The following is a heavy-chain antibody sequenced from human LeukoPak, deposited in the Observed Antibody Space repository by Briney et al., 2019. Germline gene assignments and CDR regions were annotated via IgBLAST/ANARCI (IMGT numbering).Heavy chain of an antibody. CDR1: GFTFSSYW. J-gene: IGHJ3*02. CDR2: INSDGSST. CDR3: ARALCSGGSCYRRSDAFDI. Sequence: GGSLRLSCAASGFTFSSYWIHWVRQGPGKGLVWVSRINSDGSSTTYADSVKGRFTISRDNAKNTLYLQMNSLRVEDTAVYYCARALCSGGSCYRRSDAFDIWGQGTIVTVSS. V-gene: IGHV3-74*01. D-gene: IGHD2-15*01.